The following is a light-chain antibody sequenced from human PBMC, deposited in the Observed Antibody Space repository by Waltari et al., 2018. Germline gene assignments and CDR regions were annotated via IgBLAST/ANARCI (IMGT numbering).Light chain of an antibody. Sequence: EIVLTQSPGTLSLSPGERATLSCRASQSVTNNYLAWYHHKPGQAPRLLIYGASSGATGIPDRFSGSGSGTDFTLTISRLEPEDFAVYYCQQYGSSPTFGQGTKLEIK. CDR1: QSVTNNY. J-gene: IGKJ2*01. V-gene: IGKV3-20*01. CDR3: QQYGSSPT. CDR2: GAS.